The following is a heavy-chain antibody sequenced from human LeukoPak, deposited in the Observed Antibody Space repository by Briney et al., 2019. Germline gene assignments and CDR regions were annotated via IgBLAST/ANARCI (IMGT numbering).Heavy chain of an antibody. D-gene: IGHD3-10*01. CDR3: ARRSGSYYNGFDY. J-gene: IGHJ4*02. CDR1: GASISSSTDY. V-gene: IGHV4-61*02. CDR2: IYTSGST. Sequence: SETLSLTCTVSGASISSSTDYWSWIRQPAGKGLEWIGRIYTSGSTNYNPSLKRRVTISIDTSKNQFSLKLRSVTAADTAVYYCARRSGSYYNGFDYWGQGTLVTVSS.